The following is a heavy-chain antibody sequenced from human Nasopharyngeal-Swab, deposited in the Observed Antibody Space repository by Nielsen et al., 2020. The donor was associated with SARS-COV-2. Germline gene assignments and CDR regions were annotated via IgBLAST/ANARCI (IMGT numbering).Heavy chain of an antibody. V-gene: IGHV3-21*04. CDR3: AMAMDFALDY. J-gene: IGHJ4*02. Sequence: GESLKISCAASGFTFSSYSMNWVRQAPGKGLEWVSSISSSSSYIYYADSVKGRFTISRDNAKNSLYLQMNSLRAEDTAVYYCAMAMDFALDYWGQGTLVTVSS. CDR1: GFTFSSYS. D-gene: IGHD2-2*03. CDR2: ISSSSSYI.